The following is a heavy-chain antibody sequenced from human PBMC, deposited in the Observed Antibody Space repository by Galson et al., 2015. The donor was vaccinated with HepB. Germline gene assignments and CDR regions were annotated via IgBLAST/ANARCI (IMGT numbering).Heavy chain of an antibody. CDR1: GFTFSSYG. CDR3: AKEGRGAGGVDY. Sequence: SLRLSCAASGFTFSSYGMHWVRQAPGKGLEWVAVISYDGSNKYYADSVKGRFTISRDNSKNTLYLQMNSLRAEDTAVYYCAKEGRGAGGVDYWGQGTLVTVSS. CDR2: ISYDGSNK. D-gene: IGHD2-8*01. J-gene: IGHJ4*02. V-gene: IGHV3-30*18.